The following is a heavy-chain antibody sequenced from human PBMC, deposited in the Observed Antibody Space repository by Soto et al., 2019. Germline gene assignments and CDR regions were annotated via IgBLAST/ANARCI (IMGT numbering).Heavy chain of an antibody. CDR1: GGSISSGGYS. D-gene: IGHD2-21*02. CDR2: IYHSGST. J-gene: IGHJ4*02. V-gene: IGHV4-30-2*01. CDR3: VRRHGLTVDAYY. Sequence: SETLSLTCAVSGGSISSGGYSWSWIRQPPGKGLEWIGYIYHSGSTYYNPSLKSRVTISVDRSKNQFSLNLSSVTAADTAVYYCVRRHGLTVDAYYWGQGTLVTVSS.